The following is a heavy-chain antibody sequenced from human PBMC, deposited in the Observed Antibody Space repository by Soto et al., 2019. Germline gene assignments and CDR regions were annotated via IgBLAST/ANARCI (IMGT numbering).Heavy chain of an antibody. J-gene: IGHJ6*02. CDR2: IKQDGSEK. Sequence: PGGSLRLSCAASGFTFSSYWMSWVRQAPGKGLEWVANIKQDGSEKYYVDSVKGRFTISRDNAKNSLYLQMNSLRAEDTAVYYCASELGRVKYYYDSSGYYYVDEHYGKDVWGQGTTVTVSS. CDR1: GFTFSSYW. V-gene: IGHV3-7*03. D-gene: IGHD3-22*01. CDR3: ASELGRVKYYYDSSGYYYVDEHYGKDV.